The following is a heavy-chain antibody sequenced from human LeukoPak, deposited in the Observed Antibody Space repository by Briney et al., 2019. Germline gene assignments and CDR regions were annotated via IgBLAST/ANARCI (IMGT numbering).Heavy chain of an antibody. V-gene: IGHV3-74*01. Sequence: ASETLSLTCAVYGGSFSGYYWSWIRQPPGKGLVWVSRINSDGSSTSYADSVKGRFTISRDNAKNTLYLQMNSLRAEDTAVYYCARDRLNYGDLPGYWGQGTLVTVSS. J-gene: IGHJ4*02. CDR3: ARDRLNYGDLPGY. CDR1: GGSFSGYY. CDR2: INSDGSST. D-gene: IGHD4-17*01.